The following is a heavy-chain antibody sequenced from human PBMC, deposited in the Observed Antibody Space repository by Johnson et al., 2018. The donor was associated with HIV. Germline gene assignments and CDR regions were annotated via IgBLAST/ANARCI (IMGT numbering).Heavy chain of an antibody. D-gene: IGHD3-16*01. CDR3: ARCQGFGAFDI. Sequence: QLVESGGGLLQPGRSLRLSCAASGFTFDDYAMHWVRQVPGKGLEWVSGISWHSGSIDYADSVKGRFSISRDNAKNSLYLQMNGLRPEDTAVYYCARCQGFGAFDIGGQGTMVTVSS. V-gene: IGHV3-9*01. CDR1: GFTFDDYA. J-gene: IGHJ3*02. CDR2: ISWHSGSI.